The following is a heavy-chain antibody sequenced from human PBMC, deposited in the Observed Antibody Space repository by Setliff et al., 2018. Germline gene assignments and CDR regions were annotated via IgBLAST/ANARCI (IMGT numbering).Heavy chain of an antibody. CDR2: INTNADST. D-gene: IGHD1-26*01. J-gene: IGHJ3*02. Sequence: LRLSCAASGFTFSNYWMHWVRQAPGKGLVWVSRINTNADSTTNADSVKGRFTISRGNAKNTVYLQMNSLRAEDTAVYYCARKQGGAFDIWGQGTKVTVSS. CDR3: ARKQGGAFDI. V-gene: IGHV3-74*01. CDR1: GFTFSNYW.